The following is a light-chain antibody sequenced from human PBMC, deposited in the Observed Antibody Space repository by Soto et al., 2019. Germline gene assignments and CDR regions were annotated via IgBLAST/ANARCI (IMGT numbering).Light chain of an antibody. CDR2: AVS. Sequence: QSVLTQPASLSGCPGQSITISCTGTSSDVGGYNYVSWYQQHPGKAPKLMIYAVSNRPSGVSNRFSGSKSGNTATLTISGLQAEDEADYYCCSYTVSGTYVFGTGTKVTVL. V-gene: IGLV2-14*01. CDR1: SSDVGGYNY. CDR3: CSYTVSGTYV. J-gene: IGLJ1*01.